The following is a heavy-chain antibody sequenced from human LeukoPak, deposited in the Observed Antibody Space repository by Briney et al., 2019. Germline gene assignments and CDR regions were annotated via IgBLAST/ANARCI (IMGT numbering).Heavy chain of an antibody. V-gene: IGHV3-23*01. CDR3: AKDKGSGTYPPY. D-gene: IGHD1-26*01. J-gene: IGHJ4*02. Sequence: GGSLRLSCAASGFTVSSNYMSWVRQAPGKGLEWVSGISGSGGSTYYADSVKGRFTISRDNSNNRLYLQMNSLRAEDTAVYYCAKDKGSGTYPPYWGQGTLVTVSS. CDR2: ISGSGGST. CDR1: GFTVSSNY.